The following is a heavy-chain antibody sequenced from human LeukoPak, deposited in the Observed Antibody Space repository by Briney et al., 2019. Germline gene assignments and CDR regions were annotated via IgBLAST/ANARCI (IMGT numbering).Heavy chain of an antibody. D-gene: IGHD1-26*01. CDR3: ARGVSRRRELLINLVEKCWFDP. CDR1: GGSISSSSYY. V-gene: IGHV4-39*01. Sequence: SETLSLTCTVSGGSISSSSYYWGWIRQPPGKGLGWIGSIYYSGSTYYNPSLKSRVTISVDTSKNQFSLKLSSVTAADTAVYYCARGVSRRRELLINLVEKCWFDPWGQGTLVTVSS. J-gene: IGHJ5*02. CDR2: IYYSGST.